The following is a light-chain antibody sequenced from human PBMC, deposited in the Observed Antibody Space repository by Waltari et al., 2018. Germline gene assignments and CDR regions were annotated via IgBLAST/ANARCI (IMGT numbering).Light chain of an antibody. CDR1: GLRSFS. CDR2: GKN. Sequence: SELTQDPAVSVALGQTVRITCQGDGLRSFSASWYQQKPGQAPIPVIYGKNNRPSGIPDRFSGSTYGNTASLNISGAQAEDEADYYCNSRDSSSSHQLFGGVTKLTVL. CDR3: NSRDSSSSHQL. J-gene: IGLJ2*01. V-gene: IGLV3-19*01.